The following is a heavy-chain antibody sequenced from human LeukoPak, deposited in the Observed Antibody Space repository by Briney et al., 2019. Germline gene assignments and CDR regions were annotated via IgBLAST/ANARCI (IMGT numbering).Heavy chain of an antibody. Sequence: GGSLRLSCAASGFTFSSYGMHWVRQAPGKGLEWVAVISYDGSNKYYADSVKGRFTISRDNAKNSLYLQMNSLRAEDTAVYYCARECEVVTAIGATYYYYYMDVWGKGTTVTISS. CDR2: ISYDGSNK. V-gene: IGHV3-30*03. CDR1: GFTFSSYG. D-gene: IGHD2-21*02. CDR3: ARECEVVTAIGATYYYYYMDV. J-gene: IGHJ6*03.